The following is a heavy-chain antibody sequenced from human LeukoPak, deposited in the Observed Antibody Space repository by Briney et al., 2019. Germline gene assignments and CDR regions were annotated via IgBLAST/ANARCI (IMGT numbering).Heavy chain of an antibody. CDR1: GDSMTSSNHY. CDR2: IYYGGST. J-gene: IGHJ6*02. D-gene: IGHD2-15*01. V-gene: IGHV4-39*01. Sequence: SETLFLTCTVSGDSMTSSNHYWVWIRQPPEKGLEWIGSIYYGGSTYYNPSLKSRVTISQDASKNQFSLKVNTVTAADTAVYHCARRSHCTGDSCYPVWGQGTTVTVSS. CDR3: ARRSHCTGDSCYPV.